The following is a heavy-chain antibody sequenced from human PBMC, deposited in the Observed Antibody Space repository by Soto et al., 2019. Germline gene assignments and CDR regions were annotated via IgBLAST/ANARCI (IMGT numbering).Heavy chain of an antibody. CDR1: GGSISSGGYS. J-gene: IGHJ5*02. V-gene: IGHV4-30-2*01. CDR3: ARAFPWFDP. Sequence: SETLSLTCAVSGGSISSGGYSWSWIRQPPGKGLEWIGYIYHSGSTYYNPSLKSRVTISVDRSKNQFSLKLSSVTAADTAVYYCARAFPWFDPWGQGTLVTVSS. CDR2: IYHSGST.